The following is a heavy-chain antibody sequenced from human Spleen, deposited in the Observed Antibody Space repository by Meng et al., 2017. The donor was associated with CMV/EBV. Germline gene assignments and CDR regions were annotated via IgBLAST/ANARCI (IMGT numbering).Heavy chain of an antibody. CDR1: GGSISSYY. Sequence: SETLSLTCSVSGGSISSYYWSWIRQPPGKGLEWIGNINDSGNTNYNPSLKSRVTVSVDTSKNQFSLKLTSVTAADTAVYYCARMALVGVISTSWFDSWGQGTLVTVSS. D-gene: IGHD3-22*01. V-gene: IGHV4-59*01. J-gene: IGHJ5*01. CDR2: INDSGNT. CDR3: ARMALVGVISTSWFDS.